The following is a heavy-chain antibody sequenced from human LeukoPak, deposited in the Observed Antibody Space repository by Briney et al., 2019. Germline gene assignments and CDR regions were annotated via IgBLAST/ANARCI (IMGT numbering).Heavy chain of an antibody. Sequence: SETLSLTCTVSGGSISSDYWSWIRQPPGKGLEWIGYIYCSGSTNYNPSLKSRVTMSVDTSKKYFSLRLSSVTAADTAVYYCARLPDYWYFDLWGRGTLVTVSS. CDR3: ARLPDYWYFDL. V-gene: IGHV4-59*01. CDR1: GGSISSDY. J-gene: IGHJ2*01. CDR2: IYCSGST.